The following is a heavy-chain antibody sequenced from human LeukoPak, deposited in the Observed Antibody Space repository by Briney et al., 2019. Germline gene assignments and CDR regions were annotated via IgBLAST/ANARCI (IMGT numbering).Heavy chain of an antibody. Sequence: ASVKVSCKVSGYTLTELSMHWVRQAPGKGLEWMGGFDPEDGETIYAQRFQGRVTMTEDTSTDTAYMELSSLRSEDTAVYYCATASLRFAAYSSSWYENYYYYMDVWGKGTTVTVSS. CDR3: ATASLRFAAYSSSWYENYYYYMDV. CDR1: GYTLTELS. CDR2: FDPEDGET. J-gene: IGHJ6*03. V-gene: IGHV1-24*01. D-gene: IGHD6-13*01.